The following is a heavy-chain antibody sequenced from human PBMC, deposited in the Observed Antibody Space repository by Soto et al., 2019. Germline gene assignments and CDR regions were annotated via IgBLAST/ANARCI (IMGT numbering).Heavy chain of an antibody. D-gene: IGHD2-2*01. V-gene: IGHV4-31*03. Sequence: PSETLSLTCSVSGGSISSGGYYWSWIRQHPGKGLEWIGYIYYSGSTYYNPSLKSRVTISVDTSKNQFSLKLSSVTAAETAVYYWARDGRWDIVVVPAAEVTGVRGKGTTVTVSS. CDR3: ARDGRWDIVVVPAAEVTGV. CDR2: IYYSGST. CDR1: GGSISSGGYY. J-gene: IGHJ6*04.